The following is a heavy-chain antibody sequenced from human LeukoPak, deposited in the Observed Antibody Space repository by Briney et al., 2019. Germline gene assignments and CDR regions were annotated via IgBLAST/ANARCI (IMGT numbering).Heavy chain of an antibody. D-gene: IGHD3-10*01. Sequence: SGPALVKPTQTLTLTCTFSGFSLSTSGMRVSWIRQPPGKALEWPARIDWDDDKFYSTSLKTRLTISKDTSKNQVVLTMTNMDPVDTATYYCARSFGRYGSGSYYDYWGQGTLVTVSS. CDR2: IDWDDDK. CDR3: ARSFGRYGSGSYYDY. CDR1: GFSLSTSGMR. V-gene: IGHV2-70*04. J-gene: IGHJ4*02.